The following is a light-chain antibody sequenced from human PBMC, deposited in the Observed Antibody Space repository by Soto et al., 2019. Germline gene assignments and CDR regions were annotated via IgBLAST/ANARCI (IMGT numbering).Light chain of an antibody. CDR3: QQYSTYSRT. CDR1: QSISHW. Sequence: DIQMTQSPATLSASEGDRVTITCRASQSISHWLAWYQRKPGKAPKLLIYDASSLESGVPSRFSGSGSGTEFSLTISSLQPDDFATYYCQQYSTYSRTFGRGTKVEIK. J-gene: IGKJ1*01. V-gene: IGKV1-5*01. CDR2: DAS.